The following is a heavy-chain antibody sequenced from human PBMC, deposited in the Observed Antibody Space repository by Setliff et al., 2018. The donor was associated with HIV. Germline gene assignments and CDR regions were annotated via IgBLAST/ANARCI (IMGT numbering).Heavy chain of an antibody. J-gene: IGHJ4*02. CDR3: ARLRINDF. CDR1: GFSFNNYY. Sequence: LRLSCIASGFSFNNYYKTWVRQAPGKGLEWVGNIKSDGTEKHYADSVRGRVTIYRDNTKNSLYLQMDGLRVEDTAVYYCARLRINDFWGQGTPVTVSS. V-gene: IGHV3-7*01. CDR2: IKSDGTEK.